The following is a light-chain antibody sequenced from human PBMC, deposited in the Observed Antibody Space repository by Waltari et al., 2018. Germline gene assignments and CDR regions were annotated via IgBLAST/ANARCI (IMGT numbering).Light chain of an antibody. V-gene: IGKV1-9*01. Sequence: IQLTQSPSSLSASVGDRVTITSRASQGISSNLAWYQQKPGKAPKPLISAASTLQSGVPLRFSGSGSGTDFTLTISSLQPEDFATYYCQQLNSYPITFGQGTRLEIK. CDR3: QQLNSYPIT. CDR2: AAS. CDR1: QGISSN. J-gene: IGKJ5*01.